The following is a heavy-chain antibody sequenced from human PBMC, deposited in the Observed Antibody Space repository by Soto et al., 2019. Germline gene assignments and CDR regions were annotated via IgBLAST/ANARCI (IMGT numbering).Heavy chain of an antibody. CDR1: GGTFSSYA. CDR2: IIPIFGTA. CDR3: ARSGPIHYYDSSGPLHYFDY. J-gene: IGHJ4*02. D-gene: IGHD3-22*01. V-gene: IGHV1-69*13. Sequence: SVKVSFKASGGTFSSYAISWVRQAPGQGLEWMGGIIPIFGTANYAQKFQGRVTITADESTSTAYMELSSLRSEDTAVYYCARSGPIHYYDSSGPLHYFDYWGQGTLVTVSS.